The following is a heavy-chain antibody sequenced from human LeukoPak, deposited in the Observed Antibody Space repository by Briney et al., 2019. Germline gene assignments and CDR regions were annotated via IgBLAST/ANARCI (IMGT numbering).Heavy chain of an antibody. CDR1: GFTFSSYE. Sequence: PPGGSLRLSCAASGFTFSSYEMNWVRQAPGKGLEWVSYISSSGSTIYYADYVKGRFTISRDNAKNSLYLQMNSLRAEDTAVYYCARVAVAGIFLDYWGQGTLVTVSS. CDR2: ISSSGSTI. CDR3: ARVAVAGIFLDY. J-gene: IGHJ4*02. V-gene: IGHV3-48*03. D-gene: IGHD6-19*01.